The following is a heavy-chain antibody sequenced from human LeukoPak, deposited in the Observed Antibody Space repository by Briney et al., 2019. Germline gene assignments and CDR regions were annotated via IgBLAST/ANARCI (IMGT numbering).Heavy chain of an antibody. J-gene: IGHJ4*02. CDR1: GFTFSSYG. CDR3: AKGDCGIDCSVFDY. D-gene: IGHD2-21*02. Sequence: QPGRSLRLSCAASGFTFSSYGMHWVRQAPGKGLEWVAVISYDGSNKYYADSVKGRFTISRDNSKNTLYLQVNSLRADDTAMYYCAKGDCGIDCSVFDYWGRGTLVSVSS. CDR2: ISYDGSNK. V-gene: IGHV3-30*18.